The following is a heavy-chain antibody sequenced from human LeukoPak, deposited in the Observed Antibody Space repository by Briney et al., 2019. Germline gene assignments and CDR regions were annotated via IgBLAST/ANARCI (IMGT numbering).Heavy chain of an antibody. CDR2: ISGGSEDT. V-gene: IGHV3-23*01. CDR1: GFPFGGYA. D-gene: IGHD6-13*01. J-gene: IGHJ6*02. CDR3: ARTIAQYSNSWLYFYHGSDV. Sequence: GGSQRLSCTASGFPFGGYAMSWVRQAPGKGLEWVSSISGGSEDTYHADSVKGRFTISRDNSKSALYLQMDSLRADDTAVYYCARTIAQYSNSWLYFYHGSDVWGQGTTVTVSS.